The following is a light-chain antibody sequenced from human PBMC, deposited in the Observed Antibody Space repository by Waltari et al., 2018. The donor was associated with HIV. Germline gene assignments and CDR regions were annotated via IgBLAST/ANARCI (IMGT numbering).Light chain of an antibody. J-gene: IGKJ1*01. Sequence: VLTQPPGTLSLSPGGRATFSCRASQIVSSSYLAWYQQKPGQGPRLLISGTSSRATGIPDRFSGSGSGTDFTLTISSLEPEDFAVYYCQHYGTSRWTFGPGTKVEIK. CDR3: QHYGTSRWT. V-gene: IGKV3-20*01. CDR1: QIVSSSY. CDR2: GTS.